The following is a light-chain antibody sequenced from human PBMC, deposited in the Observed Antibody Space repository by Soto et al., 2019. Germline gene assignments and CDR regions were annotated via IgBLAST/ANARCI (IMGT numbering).Light chain of an antibody. CDR1: SSNIGAGYD. CDR3: QSYDRSLRGYV. J-gene: IGLJ1*01. CDR2: GNT. V-gene: IGLV1-40*01. Sequence: QYVLTQPPSVSGAPGQRVTISCTGTSSNIGAGYDVHWYQHLPGTAPKLLIYGNTIRPSGVPDRFSGSKSGTSASLAITGLQAEDEADYYCQSYDRSLRGYVFGTGTKVTVL.